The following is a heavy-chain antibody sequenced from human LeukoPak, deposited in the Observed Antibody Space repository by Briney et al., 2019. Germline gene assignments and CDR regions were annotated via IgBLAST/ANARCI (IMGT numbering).Heavy chain of an antibody. Sequence: PSETLSLTCTVSGGSISSGGYYWSWIRQHPGKGLEWIGYIYYSGSTYYNPSLKSRVTISVDTSKNQFSLKLSSVTAADTAVYYCASRVLLWFGEKGDYFDYWGQGTLVTVSS. J-gene: IGHJ4*02. D-gene: IGHD3-10*01. CDR1: GGSISSGGYY. CDR3: ASRVLLWFGEKGDYFDY. CDR2: IYYSGST. V-gene: IGHV4-31*03.